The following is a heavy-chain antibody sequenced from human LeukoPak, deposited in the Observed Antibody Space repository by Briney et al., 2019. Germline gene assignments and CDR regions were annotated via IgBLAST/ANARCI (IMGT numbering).Heavy chain of an antibody. J-gene: IGHJ4*02. Sequence: GGSLRLSCAASGFTFSSYAMSWVRQAPGKGLEWVSAISGSGGSTYYADSVKGRFTISRDNSKNTLYLQMNSLRAEDMAVYYCARDGRGSGSYGDFDYWGQGTLVTVSS. D-gene: IGHD3-10*01. CDR1: GFTFSSYA. CDR2: ISGSGGST. CDR3: ARDGRGSGSYGDFDY. V-gene: IGHV3-23*01.